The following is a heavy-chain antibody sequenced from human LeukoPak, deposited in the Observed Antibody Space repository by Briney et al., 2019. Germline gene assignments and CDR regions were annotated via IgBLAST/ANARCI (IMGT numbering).Heavy chain of an antibody. V-gene: IGHV3-74*01. CDR2: INIDGSST. D-gene: IGHD5/OR15-5a*01. Sequence: GGSLRLSCAASGFTFNNYWMHWVRQAPGKGLVWVSRINIDGSSTSYADSVKGRFTISRDNAKNTLYLQMNSPRAEDTAIYYCAKMSGYFDYWGQGTLVTVSS. CDR1: GFTFNNYW. J-gene: IGHJ4*02. CDR3: AKMSGYFDY.